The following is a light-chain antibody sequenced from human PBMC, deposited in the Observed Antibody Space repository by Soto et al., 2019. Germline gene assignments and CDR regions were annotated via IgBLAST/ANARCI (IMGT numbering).Light chain of an antibody. Sequence: DIQMTQSPSTLSASVGDRVTITCRASQSISSFLAWYQQKPGKAPKVLIYDASSLESGVPSRFSGSGSETEFTLTISSLQPDDFATYYCQQYNSYSWTFGQGTKVEIK. J-gene: IGKJ1*01. CDR3: QQYNSYSWT. CDR2: DAS. CDR1: QSISSF. V-gene: IGKV1-5*01.